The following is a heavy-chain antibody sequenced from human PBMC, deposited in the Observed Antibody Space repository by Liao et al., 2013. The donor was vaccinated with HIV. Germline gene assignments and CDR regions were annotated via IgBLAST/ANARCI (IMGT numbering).Heavy chain of an antibody. CDR2: IYYSGST. D-gene: IGHD2-21*01. J-gene: IGHJ5*02. V-gene: IGHV4-39*07. Sequence: QLQLQESGPGLVKPSETLSLTCTVSGGSIRSSSYYWGWIRQPPGKGLEWIGTIYYSGSTYYNSSLKSRVTISVDTSKNQFSLKLSSVTAADTAVYYCARFLPHCGGDCYPPYNWFDPWGQGTLVIVSS. CDR3: ARFLPHCGGDCYPPYNWFDP. CDR1: GGSIRSSSYY.